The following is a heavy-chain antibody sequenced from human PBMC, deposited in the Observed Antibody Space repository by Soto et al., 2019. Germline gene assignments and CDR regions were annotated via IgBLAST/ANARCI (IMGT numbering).Heavy chain of an antibody. CDR1: GYSCTSYW. CDR2: IYPCDSDT. V-gene: IGHV5-51*01. CDR3: ARRWLADSMDV. D-gene: IGHD5-12*01. J-gene: IGHJ6*02. Sequence: ESLKISFKGSGYSCTSYWIGWVRQIPGKGLEWMGIIYPCDSDTRYRPSFQGQVTISADKSISTAYLQWSSLKASDTAMYYCARRWLADSMDVWGQGTTVTVSS.